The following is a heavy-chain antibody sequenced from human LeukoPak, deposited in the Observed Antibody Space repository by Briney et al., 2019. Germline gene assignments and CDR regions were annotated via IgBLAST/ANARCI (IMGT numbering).Heavy chain of an antibody. CDR2: IIPIFGTA. V-gene: IGHV1-69*06. D-gene: IGHD3-9*01. CDR3: ARTGLDYDILTGYPYEYFQH. Sequence: SVKVSCKASGGTFSSYAISWVRQAPGQGLEWMGGIIPIFGTANYAQKFQGRVTITADKSTSTAYMELSSLRSEDTAVYYCARTGLDYDILTGYPYEYFQHWGQGTLVTVSS. J-gene: IGHJ1*01. CDR1: GGTFSSYA.